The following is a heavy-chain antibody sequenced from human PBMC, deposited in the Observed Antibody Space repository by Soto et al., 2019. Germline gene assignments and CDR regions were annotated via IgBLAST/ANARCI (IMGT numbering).Heavy chain of an antibody. CDR1: GFTVSSNY. J-gene: IGHJ3*02. CDR3: ATSARQAHDAFDI. V-gene: IGHV3-66*01. D-gene: IGHD6-6*01. Sequence: GGSLRLSCAASGFTVSSNYMSWVRQAPGKGLEWVSVIYSGGSTYYADSVKGRFTISRDNSKNTLYLQMNSLRAEDTAVYYCATSARQAHDAFDIWGQGTMVTVS. CDR2: IYSGGST.